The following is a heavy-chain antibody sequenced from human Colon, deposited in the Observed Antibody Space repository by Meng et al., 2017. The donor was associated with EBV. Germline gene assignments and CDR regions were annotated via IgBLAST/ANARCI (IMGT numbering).Heavy chain of an antibody. J-gene: IGHJ4*02. V-gene: IGHV4-39*07. Sequence: QVQLREAGPGLLRPSATLSLTCSVSGDSITTNGYYWGWIRQSPGKGLEWIGSIFYSGNTYFNPSLKTRVTISVDTSKNQFSLKLSSVTAADTAIYYCARERGGVTRDFDSWGQGALVTVSS. CDR1: GDSITTNGYY. CDR3: ARERGGVTRDFDS. CDR2: IFYSGNT. D-gene: IGHD3-16*01.